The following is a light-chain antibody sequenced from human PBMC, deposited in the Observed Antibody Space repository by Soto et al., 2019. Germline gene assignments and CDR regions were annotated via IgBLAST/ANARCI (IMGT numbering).Light chain of an antibody. J-gene: IGLJ2*01. Sequence: QSALTQPASVSGSPGPSITISCTGTSRDVGGYNYVSWHQQHPGKAPKVIITEVNNRPSGVSNRFSGSKSGNTASLTFSGLQAEDEADYYCRSYVSSSTFVVFGGGTKLTVL. CDR3: RSYVSSSTFVV. V-gene: IGLV2-14*01. CDR1: SRDVGGYNY. CDR2: EVN.